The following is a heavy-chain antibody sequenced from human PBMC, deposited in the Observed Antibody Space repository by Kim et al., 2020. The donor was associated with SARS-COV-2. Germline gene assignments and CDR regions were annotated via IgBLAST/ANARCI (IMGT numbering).Heavy chain of an antibody. Sequence: GGSLRLSCAASGFTFSSYGMSWVRQAPGKGLEWVSAISGSGGDTYYPDSVKGRFTISKDNSKSTLYLQMNSLRAEDTAVYYCAKHRHNSGTSLLGGDYWGQGTLVTVSS. CDR2: ISGSGGDT. CDR3: AKHRHNSGTSLLGGDY. J-gene: IGHJ4*02. D-gene: IGHD1-26*01. CDR1: GFTFSSYG. V-gene: IGHV3-23*01.